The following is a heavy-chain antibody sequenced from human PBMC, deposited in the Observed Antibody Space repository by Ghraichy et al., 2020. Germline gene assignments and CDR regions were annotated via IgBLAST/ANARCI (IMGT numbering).Heavy chain of an antibody. J-gene: IGHJ4*02. CDR1: GGSFSGYY. CDR3: ARNRMVRGVILN. CDR2: INHSGST. Sequence: SETLSLTCAVYGGSFSGYYWSWIRQPPGKGLEWIGEINHSGSTNYNPSLKSRVTISVDTSKNQFSLKLSSVTAADTAVYYCARNRMVRGVILNWGQGTLVTVSS. D-gene: IGHD3-10*01. V-gene: IGHV4-34*01.